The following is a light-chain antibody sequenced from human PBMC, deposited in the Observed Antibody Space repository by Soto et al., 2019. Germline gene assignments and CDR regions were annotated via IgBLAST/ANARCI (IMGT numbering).Light chain of an antibody. J-gene: IGLJ2*01. CDR2: DVS. Sequence: QSALTQPASVSGSPGQSITICCTGTGSDVGGYNYVSWYQQHPGKAPKVMIYDVSNRPSGVSNRFSGSKSGNTASLTISGLQAEDEADYYCSSYTSASTPLVFGGGTQLTVL. CDR3: SSYTSASTPLV. CDR1: GSDVGGYNY. V-gene: IGLV2-14*01.